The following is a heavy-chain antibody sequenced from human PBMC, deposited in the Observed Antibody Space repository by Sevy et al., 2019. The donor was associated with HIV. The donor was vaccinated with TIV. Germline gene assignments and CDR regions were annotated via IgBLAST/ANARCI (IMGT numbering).Heavy chain of an antibody. Sequence: GGSLRLSCAASGFTFSDHYMDWVRQAPGKGLEWVGRIRNKANSYTTEYAASVKGRFTISRDDSTNSLYLQMNSLKTEDTAIYYCASDLRSGGAYFDYWGQGTLVTVSS. D-gene: IGHD3-16*01. V-gene: IGHV3-72*01. CDR1: GFTFSDHY. CDR3: ASDLRSGGAYFDY. J-gene: IGHJ4*02. CDR2: IRNKANSYTT.